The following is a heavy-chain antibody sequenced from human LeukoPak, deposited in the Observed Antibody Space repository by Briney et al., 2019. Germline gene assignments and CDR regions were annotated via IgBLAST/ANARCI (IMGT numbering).Heavy chain of an antibody. CDR2: IKNDGSGI. J-gene: IGHJ3*02. D-gene: IGHD5-18*01. Sequence: GGSLRLSCAASGFNFINTWMHWVRQAPGKGLVWVARIKNDGSGIIYADSVKGRFTISRDNAKNSLYLQMNSLRAEDTAVYYCAREDTAHDAFDIWGQGTMVTVSS. CDR1: GFNFINTW. CDR3: AREDTAHDAFDI. V-gene: IGHV3-74*01.